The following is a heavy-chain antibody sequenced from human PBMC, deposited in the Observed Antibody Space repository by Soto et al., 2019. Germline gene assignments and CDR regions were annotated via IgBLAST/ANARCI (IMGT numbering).Heavy chain of an antibody. CDR3: ARVHRPKVPMATQTRTRYFDY. CDR1: GGSFSGYY. CDR2: INHSGST. D-gene: IGHD3-10*01. Sequence: SETLSLTCAVYGGSFSGYYWSWIRQPPGKGLEWIGEINHSGSTNYNPSLKSRVTISVDTSKNQFSLKLSSVTAADTAVYYCARVHRPKVPMATQTRTRYFDYWGQGTLVTVSS. V-gene: IGHV4-34*01. J-gene: IGHJ4*02.